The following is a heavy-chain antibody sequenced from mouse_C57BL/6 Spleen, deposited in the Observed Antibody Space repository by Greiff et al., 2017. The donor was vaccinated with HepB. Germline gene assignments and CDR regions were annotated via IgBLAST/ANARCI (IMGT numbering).Heavy chain of an antibody. V-gene: IGHV1-82*01. CDR1: GYAFSSSW. D-gene: IGHD1-1*01. Sequence: VQRVESGPELVKPGASVKISCKASGYAFSSSWMNWVKQRPGKGLEWIGRIYPGDGDTNYNGKFKGKATLTADKSSSTAYMQLSSLTSEDSAVYFCARESLRAMDYWGQGTSVTVSS. CDR2: IYPGDGDT. CDR3: ARESLRAMDY. J-gene: IGHJ4*01.